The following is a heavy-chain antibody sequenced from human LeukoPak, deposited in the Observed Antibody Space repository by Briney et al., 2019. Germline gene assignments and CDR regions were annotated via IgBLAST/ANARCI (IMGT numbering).Heavy chain of an antibody. CDR3: AKSDCSGGSCYENY. Sequence: GESLKISCAASGFTFSSYAMSWVRQAPGKGLEWVSAISGSGGSTYYADSVKGRFTISRDNSKNTLYLQMNSLRAEDTAVYYCAKSDCSGGSCYENYWGQGTLVTVSS. CDR1: GFTFSSYA. D-gene: IGHD2-15*01. CDR2: ISGSGGST. V-gene: IGHV3-23*01. J-gene: IGHJ4*02.